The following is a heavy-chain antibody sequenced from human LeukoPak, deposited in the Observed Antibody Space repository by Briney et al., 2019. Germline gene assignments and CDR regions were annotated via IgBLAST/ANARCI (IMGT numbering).Heavy chain of an antibody. CDR1: GFTLRSYT. J-gene: IGHJ4*02. CDR3: AEDQKLQPFHY. Sequence: GGSLRLSCAASGFTLRSYTMNWVRQAPGKGLEWVAFIQFDGSDEHYSDSVKGRFTISRDNSKNTLFLQMNNLRTEDTSVYYCAEDQKLQPFHYWGQGTLVTVSS. V-gene: IGHV3-30*02. CDR2: IQFDGSDE. D-gene: IGHD6-13*01.